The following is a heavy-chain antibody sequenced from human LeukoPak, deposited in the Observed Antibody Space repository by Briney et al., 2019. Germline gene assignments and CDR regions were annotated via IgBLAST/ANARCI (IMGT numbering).Heavy chain of an antibody. CDR1: GGTFSSYA. D-gene: IGHD3-10*01. V-gene: IGHV1-69*13. Sequence: SVKVSCKASGGTFSSYAISWVRQAPGQGLEWMGGIIPIFGTANYAQKFQGRVTITADESTSTAYMELSSLRSEDTAVYYCARASGGSGSYSTQFYYYYYMDVWGKGTTVTISS. CDR3: ARASGGSGSYSTQFYYYYYMDV. CDR2: IIPIFGTA. J-gene: IGHJ6*03.